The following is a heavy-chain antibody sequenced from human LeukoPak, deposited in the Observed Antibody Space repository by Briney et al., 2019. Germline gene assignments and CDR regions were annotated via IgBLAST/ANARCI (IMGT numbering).Heavy chain of an antibody. Sequence: GGSLRLSCAASGFTFSSYWMHWVRQAPGKGLEWVSSISSSSSYIYYADSVKGRFTISRDNAKNSLYLQMNSLRAEDTAVYYCARSAGSAFFDYWGQGTLVTVSS. V-gene: IGHV3-21*01. D-gene: IGHD2-15*01. CDR3: ARSAGSAFFDY. CDR2: ISSSSSYI. CDR1: GFTFSSYW. J-gene: IGHJ4*02.